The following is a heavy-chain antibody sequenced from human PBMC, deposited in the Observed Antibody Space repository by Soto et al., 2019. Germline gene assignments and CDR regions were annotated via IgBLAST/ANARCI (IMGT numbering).Heavy chain of an antibody. CDR1: GGSMRNYF. CDR2: IYYSGST. V-gene: IGHV4-59*01. CDR3: ARLISTTFDY. D-gene: IGHD3-16*01. J-gene: IGHJ4*02. Sequence: SETLSLTCTVSGGSMRNYFWTWIRQPPGKGLEWIGYIYYSGSTNYNPSLKSRVTISVDTSKNQFSLKPSSVTAEDTAVYYCARLISTTFDYWGQGTLVTVSS.